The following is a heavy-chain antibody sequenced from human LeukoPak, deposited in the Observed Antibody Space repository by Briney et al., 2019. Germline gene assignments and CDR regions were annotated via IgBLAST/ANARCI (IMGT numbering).Heavy chain of an antibody. V-gene: IGHV3-23*01. CDR1: GFTFSSYA. J-gene: IGHJ4*02. D-gene: IGHD2-21*02. CDR3: ASTERQYCGGDCGYFDY. CDR2: ISGSGSST. Sequence: PGGSLRLSCAASGFTFSSYAMSWVRQAPGKGLEWVSAISGSGSSTYYADSVKGRFTISRDNSKNTLYLQMNSLRAEDTAVYYCASTERQYCGGDCGYFDYWGQGTLVTVSS.